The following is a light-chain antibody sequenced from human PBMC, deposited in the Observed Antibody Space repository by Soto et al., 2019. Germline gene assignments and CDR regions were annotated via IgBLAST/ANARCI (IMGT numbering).Light chain of an antibody. CDR2: STS. Sequence: QTVVTQEPSLTVSPGGTGPLTCGSSTGAVTSDFHPNWFQQKPGQAPRALSYSTSNKHSWTPARFSGSLLGGKAALTVSGVQPEDESEYYCLLYHSGPYVFGTGTKLTVL. J-gene: IGLJ1*01. V-gene: IGLV7-43*01. CDR3: LLYHSGPYV. CDR1: TGAVTSDFH.